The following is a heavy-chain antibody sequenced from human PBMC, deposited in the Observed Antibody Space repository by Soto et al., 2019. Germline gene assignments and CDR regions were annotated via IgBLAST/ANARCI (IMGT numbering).Heavy chain of an antibody. CDR3: ARDRAEYYYDSSGYSYFDY. D-gene: IGHD3-22*01. CDR1: GGSISSGGYY. V-gene: IGHV4-31*03. CDR2: IYYSGST. J-gene: IGHJ4*02. Sequence: SETLSLTCTVSGGSISSGGYYWGWIRQHPGKGLEWIGYIYYSGSTYYNPSLKSRVTISVDTSKNQFSLKLSSVTAADTAVYYCARDRAEYYYDSSGYSYFDYWGQGTLVTVSS.